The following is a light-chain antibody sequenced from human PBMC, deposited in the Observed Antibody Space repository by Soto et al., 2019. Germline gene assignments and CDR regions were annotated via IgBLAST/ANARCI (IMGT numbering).Light chain of an antibody. CDR1: QSISNR. CDR3: QQYVTYSRT. J-gene: IGKJ1*01. V-gene: IGKV1-5*01. Sequence: DIQMTQSPSTLSASVGDRVTITCRASQSISNRLAWYQQKPGKAPKVLIYDASNLESGVPSRFSGSGSGTEFTLTISSLQPDDFATYYCQQYVTYSRTFGQGTKVDIK. CDR2: DAS.